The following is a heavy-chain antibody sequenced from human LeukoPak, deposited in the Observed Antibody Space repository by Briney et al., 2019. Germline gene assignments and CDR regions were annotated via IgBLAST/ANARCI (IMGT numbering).Heavy chain of an antibody. V-gene: IGHV3-21*01. CDR3: ARATDYFDY. CDR2: ISGSGGST. CDR1: GFTFSAYW. J-gene: IGHJ4*02. Sequence: GGSLRLSCVASGFTFSAYWMTWVRQAPGKGLEWVSAISGSGGSTYYADSVKGRFTISRDNAKTSLYLQMNSLGAEDTAVYYCARATDYFDYWGQGTLVTVSS.